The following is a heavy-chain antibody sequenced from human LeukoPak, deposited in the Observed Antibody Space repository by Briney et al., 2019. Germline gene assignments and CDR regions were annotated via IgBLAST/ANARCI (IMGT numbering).Heavy chain of an antibody. CDR1: GGSISSYY. V-gene: IGHV4-59*12. Sequence: SETLSLTCTVSGGSISSYYWSWIRQPPGKGLEWIGYIYYSGSTYYNPSLKSRVTISVDTSKNQFSLKLSSVTAADTAVYYCARDHDSSGLTNWGQGTLVTVSS. J-gene: IGHJ4*02. CDR2: IYYSGST. CDR3: ARDHDSSGLTN. D-gene: IGHD3-22*01.